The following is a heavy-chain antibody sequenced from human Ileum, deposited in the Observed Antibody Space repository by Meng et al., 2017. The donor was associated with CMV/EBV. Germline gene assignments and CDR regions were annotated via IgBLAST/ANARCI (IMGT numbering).Heavy chain of an antibody. CDR1: LTFSYDW. CDR3: VRGVGDYLPRNYWYFDL. V-gene: IGHV3-74*01. J-gene: IGHJ2*01. Sequence: LTFSYDWMHWVRQAPGKGLAWVSRINNDVSSTRYADSVQGRFTISRDNDKNTLYLQMNSLRGEDTAVYYCVRGVGDYLPRNYWYFDLWGRGTLVTVSS. D-gene: IGHD4-17*01. CDR2: INNDVSST.